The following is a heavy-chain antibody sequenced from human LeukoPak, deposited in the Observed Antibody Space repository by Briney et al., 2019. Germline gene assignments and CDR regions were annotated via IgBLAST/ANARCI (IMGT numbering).Heavy chain of an antibody. CDR2: INSDGSST. CDR1: GFTFRRYW. CDR3: ARVAALFGVVKAFDY. D-gene: IGHD3-3*01. Sequence: GGSLRLSCAGSGFTFRRYWMHWVRQAPGKGLGWVSRINSDGSSTSYADSVKGRFTISRDNAKNTLYLQMNSLRAEDTAVYYCARVAALFGVVKAFDYWGQGTLVTVSS. J-gene: IGHJ4*02. V-gene: IGHV3-74*01.